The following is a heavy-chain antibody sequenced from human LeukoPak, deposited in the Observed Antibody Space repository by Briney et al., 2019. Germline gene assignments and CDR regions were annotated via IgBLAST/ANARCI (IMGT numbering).Heavy chain of an antibody. D-gene: IGHD6-6*01. CDR3: ARESSSGGFDV. CDR2: ISYDGSNK. J-gene: IGHJ3*01. Sequence: GGSLRLSCAASGFTFSSYGMHWVRQAPGKGLEWVAVISYDGSNKYYADSVKGRFTISRDNSKNTLSLQMNSLRAEDTAVYYCARESSSGGFDVWGQGTMVIVSS. V-gene: IGHV3-30*03. CDR1: GFTFSSYG.